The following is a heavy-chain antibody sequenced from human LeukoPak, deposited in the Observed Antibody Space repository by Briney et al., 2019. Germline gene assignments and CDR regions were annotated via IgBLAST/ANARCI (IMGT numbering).Heavy chain of an antibody. D-gene: IGHD1-14*01. CDR1: GGSISSSSYY. V-gene: IGHV4-39*07. J-gene: IGHJ5*02. Sequence: SETLSLTCTVSGGSISSSSYYCVWIRQPPGKGQEWIGSIYYSGSTYYNPSLKSRVTISVDRSKNQFSLKLSSVTAADTAVYYCARVSNTGRWFDPWGQGTLVTVSS. CDR3: ARVSNTGRWFDP. CDR2: IYYSGST.